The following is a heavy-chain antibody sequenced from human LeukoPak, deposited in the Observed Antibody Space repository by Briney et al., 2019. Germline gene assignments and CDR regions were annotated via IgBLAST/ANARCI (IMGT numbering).Heavy chain of an antibody. Sequence: ASVKVSCKASGYTFTSYYMHWVRQAPGQGLEWMGWINPNSGGTNYAQKFQGRVTMTRDTSTSTAYMELSRLRSDDTAVYYCARTTYDSSGYYKAWGQGTLVTVSS. J-gene: IGHJ5*02. V-gene: IGHV1-2*02. CDR1: GYTFTSYY. CDR2: INPNSGGT. CDR3: ARTTYDSSGYYKA. D-gene: IGHD3-22*01.